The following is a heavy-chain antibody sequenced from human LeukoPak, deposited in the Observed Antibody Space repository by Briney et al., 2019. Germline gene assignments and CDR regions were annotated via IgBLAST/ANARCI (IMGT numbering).Heavy chain of an antibody. D-gene: IGHD3-16*02. V-gene: IGHV4-31*03. CDR1: GGSISSGGYY. Sequence: SETLSLICTVSGGSISSGGYYWSWIRQHPGKGLEWIGYIYYSGSTYYNPSLKSRVTISVDTSKNQFSLKLSSVTAADTAVYYCARDMITFGGVIMHDAFDIWGQGTMVTVSS. J-gene: IGHJ3*02. CDR2: IYYSGST. CDR3: ARDMITFGGVIMHDAFDI.